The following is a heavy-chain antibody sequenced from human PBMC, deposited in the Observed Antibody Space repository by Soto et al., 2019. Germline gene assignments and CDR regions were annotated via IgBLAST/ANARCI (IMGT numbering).Heavy chain of an antibody. J-gene: IGHJ4*02. CDR1: SASLSSSTYY. D-gene: IGHD6-6*01. Sequence: SETLSLTCTVSSASLSSSTYYWSWIRQPPGRGPEWIGSIYYSGNTYYKPSLKSRVSISIDTSRNQFSLKLTSVTAADTGVYYCASSSPFHYWGPGILVTSPQ. CDR2: IYYSGNT. CDR3: ASSSPFHY. V-gene: IGHV4-39*01.